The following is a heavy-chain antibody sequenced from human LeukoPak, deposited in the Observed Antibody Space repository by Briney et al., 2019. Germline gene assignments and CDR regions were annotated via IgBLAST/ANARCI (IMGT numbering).Heavy chain of an antibody. J-gene: IGHJ4*02. CDR1: GDSVSSSNYY. Sequence: PSETLPLTCTVSGDSVSSSNYYWAWIRQPPGKGLEWIGNIYYSGSTYYNPSLKSRLTISVDTSKNQFSLKLSSVTAADTAVYYCARLNRGASFDYWGQGTLVTVSS. V-gene: IGHV4-39*01. D-gene: IGHD3-10*01. CDR2: IYYSGST. CDR3: ARLNRGASFDY.